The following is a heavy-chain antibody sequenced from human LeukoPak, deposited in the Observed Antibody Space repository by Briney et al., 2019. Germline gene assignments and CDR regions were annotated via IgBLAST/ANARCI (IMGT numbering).Heavy chain of an antibody. V-gene: IGHV1-69*13. CDR2: IIPIFGTA. D-gene: IGHD2-2*01. Sequence: ASVKVSCKASGGTFSSYAISWVRQAPGQGLEWMGGIIPIFGTANYAQKFQGRVTITADESTSTAYMELSSLRSEDTAVYYCARDRSVVPVTYYYYMDVWGKGTTVTVSS. J-gene: IGHJ6*03. CDR1: GGTFSSYA. CDR3: ARDRSVVPVTYYYYMDV.